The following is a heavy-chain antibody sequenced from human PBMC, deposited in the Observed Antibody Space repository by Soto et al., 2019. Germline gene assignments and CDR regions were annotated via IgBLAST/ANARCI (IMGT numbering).Heavy chain of an antibody. V-gene: IGHV1-69*13. CDR3: AILSMAARPRPDAFDI. D-gene: IGHD6-6*01. J-gene: IGHJ3*02. CDR1: GGTFSSYA. CDR2: IIPIFGTA. Sequence: VKVSCKASGGTFSSYAISWVRQAPGQGLEWMGGIIPIFGTANYAQKFQGRVTITADESTSTAYMELSSLRSEDTAVYYCAILSMAARPRPDAFDIWGQGTMVTVSS.